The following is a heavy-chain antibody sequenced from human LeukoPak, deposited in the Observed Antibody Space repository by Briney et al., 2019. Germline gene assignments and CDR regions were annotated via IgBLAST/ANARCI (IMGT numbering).Heavy chain of an antibody. CDR2: ISGSGGST. CDR3: ATDLIHYYASGAKT. Sequence: GGSLRLSCAASGFTFSSYAMSWVRQAPGKGLEWVSAISGSGGSTYYADSVKGRFTISRDNAKNSLFLQMNSLRAEDTAVYYCATDLIHYYASGAKTWGQGTLVTVSS. J-gene: IGHJ5*02. V-gene: IGHV3-23*01. CDR1: GFTFSSYA. D-gene: IGHD3-10*01.